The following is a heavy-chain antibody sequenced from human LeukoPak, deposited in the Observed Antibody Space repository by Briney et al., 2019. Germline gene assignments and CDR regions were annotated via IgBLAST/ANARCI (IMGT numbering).Heavy chain of an antibody. CDR2: IKQDGSEK. J-gene: IGHJ5*02. CDR1: GFTFSSYW. CDR3: ARDSGGYYYDSSGYSFSREWFDP. V-gene: IGHV3-7*01. Sequence: PGGSLRLSCAASGFTFSSYWMSWVRQAPGKGLEWVANIKQDGSEKYYVDSVKGRFTISRDNAKNSLYLQMNSLRAEDTAVYYCARDSGGYYYDSSGYSFSREWFDPWGQGTLVTVSS. D-gene: IGHD3-22*01.